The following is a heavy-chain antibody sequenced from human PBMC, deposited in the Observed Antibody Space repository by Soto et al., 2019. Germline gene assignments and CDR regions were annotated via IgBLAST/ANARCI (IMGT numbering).Heavy chain of an antibody. J-gene: IGHJ3*02. CDR1: GFTFISYA. D-gene: IGHD2-15*01. V-gene: IGHV3-30-3*01. CDR2: ISYDGSNK. CDR3: ARLVVAASYAFDI. Sequence: GGSLRLSCAASGFTFISYAMHWVRQAPGKGLEWVAVISYDGSNKYYADSVKGRFTISRDNSKNTLYLQMNSLRAEDTAVYYCARLVVAASYAFDIWGQGTMVTVSS.